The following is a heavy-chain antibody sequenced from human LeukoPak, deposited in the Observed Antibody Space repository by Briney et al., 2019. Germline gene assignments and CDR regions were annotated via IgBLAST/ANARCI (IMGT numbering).Heavy chain of an antibody. CDR2: ISYDGSNK. J-gene: IGHJ6*04. CDR1: GFTFSNYA. Sequence: GGSLRLSCVASGFTFSNYAMHWVRQAPGKGLEWVAVISYDGSNKYYADSVKGGFTISRDNSKNTLYLQMNSLRAEDTAVYYCAKVITAMVPSYYYGMDVWGKGTTVTVSS. CDR3: AKVITAMVPSYYYGMDV. V-gene: IGHV3-30*18. D-gene: IGHD5-18*01.